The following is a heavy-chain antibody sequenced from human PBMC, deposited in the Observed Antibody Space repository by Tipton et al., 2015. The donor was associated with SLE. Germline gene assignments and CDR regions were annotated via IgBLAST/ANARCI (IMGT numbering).Heavy chain of an antibody. CDR1: GGSIRSHY. Sequence: TLSLTCTVSGGSIRSHYWSWIRQPPGKGLEWIGYIHYSGTTHDNPSLKSRVTMSVDMSKNQFSLRLTSVTAADTAVYFCARIIAGHGDAFDVWGQGTMVTVSS. V-gene: IGHV4-59*11. CDR2: IHYSGTT. J-gene: IGHJ3*01. CDR3: ARIIAGHGDAFDV.